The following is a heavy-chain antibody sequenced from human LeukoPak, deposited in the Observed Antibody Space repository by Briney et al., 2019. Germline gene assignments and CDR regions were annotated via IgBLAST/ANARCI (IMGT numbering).Heavy chain of an antibody. J-gene: IGHJ6*03. CDR1: GGSFSGYY. V-gene: IGHV4-34*01. CDR2: INHSGST. D-gene: IGHD3-3*01. Sequence: SETLSLTCAVYGGSFSGYYWSWIRQPPGKGLEWIGEINHSGSTNYNPSLKSRVTLSVDTSKNQFSLKLSSVTAADTAVYYCARECSTIFEVVMGHYYYYMDVWGKGTTVTVSS. CDR3: ARECSTIFEVVMGHYYYYMDV.